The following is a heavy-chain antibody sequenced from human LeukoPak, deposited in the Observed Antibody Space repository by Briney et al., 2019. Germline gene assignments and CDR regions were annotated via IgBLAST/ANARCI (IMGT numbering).Heavy chain of an antibody. CDR1: GFTFSSYA. J-gene: IGHJ4*02. Sequence: GGSLRLSCAASGFTFSSYAMSWVRQAPGKGLEWVSSIDSSSSYIYYADSAKGRFTISRANAKNSLFLQMNSLRAEDTAVYYCARGPHGGFVIIPTEFWGQGTLVTVSS. D-gene: IGHD3-3*01. V-gene: IGHV3-21*01. CDR2: IDSSSSYI. CDR3: ARGPHGGFVIIPTEF.